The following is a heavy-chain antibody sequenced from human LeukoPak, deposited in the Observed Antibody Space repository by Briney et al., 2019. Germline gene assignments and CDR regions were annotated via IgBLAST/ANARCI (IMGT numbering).Heavy chain of an antibody. Sequence: LETLSLTCTVSGGSISSYYWSWIRQPPGKGLEWIGYIYYSGSTNHNPSLKSRVTISVDTSKNQFSLKLSSVTAADTAVYYCASSSSGWYISIDYWGQGTLVTVSS. J-gene: IGHJ4*02. CDR2: IYYSGST. D-gene: IGHD6-19*01. CDR1: GGSISSYY. CDR3: ASSSSGWYISIDY. V-gene: IGHV4-59*08.